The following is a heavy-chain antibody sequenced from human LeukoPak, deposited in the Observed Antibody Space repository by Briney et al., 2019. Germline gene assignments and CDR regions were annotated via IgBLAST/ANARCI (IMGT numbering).Heavy chain of an antibody. J-gene: IGHJ4*02. Sequence: GPVKVSCKASGYTFTSYDINWVRQATGQGLEWMGWMNPNSGNTGYAQKFQGRVTMTRNTSISTAYMELSSLRSEDTAVYYCARSSRTGEGWYFDYWGQGTLVTVSS. CDR2: MNPNSGNT. D-gene: IGHD7-27*01. CDR3: ARSSRTGEGWYFDY. CDR1: GYTFTSYD. V-gene: IGHV1-8*01.